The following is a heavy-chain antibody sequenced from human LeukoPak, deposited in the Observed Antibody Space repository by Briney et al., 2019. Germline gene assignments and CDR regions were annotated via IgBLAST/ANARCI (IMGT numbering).Heavy chain of an antibody. D-gene: IGHD3-3*01. Sequence: SETLSLTCAVYGGSFSGYYWVWIRQPPGKGLEWIGSLYYSGSTYYNPSLKSRVTISEDTSRNQFSLRLNSVTAADTAVYYCARDRYDFWSGYHYFDYWGQGTLVTVSS. CDR2: LYYSGST. CDR3: ARDRYDFWSGYHYFDY. CDR1: GGSFSGYY. V-gene: IGHV4-34*01. J-gene: IGHJ4*02.